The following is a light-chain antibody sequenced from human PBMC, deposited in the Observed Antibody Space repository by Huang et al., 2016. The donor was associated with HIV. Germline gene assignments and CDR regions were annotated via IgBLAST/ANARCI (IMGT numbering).Light chain of an antibody. J-gene: IGKJ4*01. Sequence: DIQMTQSPSSLSASVGDRVTMTCQASQDINNYLNWYQQKPGKAPKLLIYDASSMETGVPSRVSGSGSGTDFTFTISSLQPEDIATYYCQQYDSLVTFGGGTRVEIK. CDR1: QDINNY. CDR3: QQYDSLVT. CDR2: DAS. V-gene: IGKV1-33*01.